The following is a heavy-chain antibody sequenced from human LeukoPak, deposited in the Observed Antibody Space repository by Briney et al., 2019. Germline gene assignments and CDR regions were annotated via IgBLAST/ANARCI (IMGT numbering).Heavy chain of an antibody. D-gene: IGHD2-2*01. CDR3: ARLPGYCSSTSCREYYMDV. J-gene: IGHJ6*03. CDR2: IYPGDSDT. Sequence: GESLKISCKGSGYSFTSYWIGWARQMPGKGLEWMGIIYPGDSDTRYSPSFQGQVTISADKSISTAYLQWSSLKASDTAMYYCARLPGYCSSTSCREYYMDVWGKGTTVTVSS. V-gene: IGHV5-51*01. CDR1: GYSFTSYW.